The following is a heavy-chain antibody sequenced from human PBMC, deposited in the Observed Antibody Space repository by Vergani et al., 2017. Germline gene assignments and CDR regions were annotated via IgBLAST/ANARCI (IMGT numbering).Heavy chain of an antibody. Sequence: QVQPQQWCAGLLKPSETLSLTCAVYGGSFSGYYWSWIRQPPGKGLEWIGEINHSGSTNYNPSLKSRVTISVDTSKNQFSLKLSSVTAADTAVYYCARGNPNWFDPWGQGTLVTVSS. CDR1: GGSFSGYY. V-gene: IGHV4-34*01. J-gene: IGHJ5*02. CDR2: INHSGST. CDR3: ARGNPNWFDP.